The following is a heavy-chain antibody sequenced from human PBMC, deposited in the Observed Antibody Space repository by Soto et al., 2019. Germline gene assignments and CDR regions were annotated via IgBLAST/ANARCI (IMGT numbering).Heavy chain of an antibody. V-gene: IGHV3-23*01. J-gene: IGHJ3*02. D-gene: IGHD6-13*01. CDR2: ISGSGGRT. Sequence: EVQLLESGGGLVQPGGSLRLSCAASGFTFSSYAMSWVRQALGKGLEWVSAISGSGGRTYYADSVKGRFTISRDNSKNTLYLQMNSLRAEDTAVYYCAKDLVTGIAAVGHHAFDIWGQGTMVIVSS. CDR3: AKDLVTGIAAVGHHAFDI. CDR1: GFTFSSYA.